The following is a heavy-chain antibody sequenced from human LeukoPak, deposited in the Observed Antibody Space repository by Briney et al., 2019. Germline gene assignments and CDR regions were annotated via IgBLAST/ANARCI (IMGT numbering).Heavy chain of an antibody. J-gene: IGHJ4*02. CDR3: AKGYFDWSLFDY. CDR2: ISYDGSNK. V-gene: IGHV3-30*18. CDR1: GFTFSSYG. D-gene: IGHD3-9*01. Sequence: GGSLRLSCAASGFTFSSYGMHWVRQAPGKGLEWVAVISYDGSNKYYADSVKGRFTISRDNSKNTLYLQMNSLRAEDTAVYYCAKGYFDWSLFDYWGQGTLVTVSS.